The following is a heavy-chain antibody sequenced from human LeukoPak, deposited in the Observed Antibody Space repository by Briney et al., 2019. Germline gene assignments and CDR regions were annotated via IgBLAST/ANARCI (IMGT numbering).Heavy chain of an antibody. Sequence: ASVKVSCKASVYTFTLHHIHWVRQAAGQGLEWMGIINPSDGSASYAQNFKGRVKMTGDTYTSTVYMAVIRMTSEATAAYYCARASVLAGRESYGYGQFDSWGQGTMVPVSS. CDR1: VYTFTLHH. CDR3: ARASVLAGRESYGYGQFDS. D-gene: IGHD5-18*01. CDR2: INPSDGSA. V-gene: IGHV1-46*01. J-gene: IGHJ5*01.